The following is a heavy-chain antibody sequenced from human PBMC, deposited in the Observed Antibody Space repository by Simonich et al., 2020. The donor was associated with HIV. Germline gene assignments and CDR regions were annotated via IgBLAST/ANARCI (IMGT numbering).Heavy chain of an antibody. Sequence: QVHLQQWDAGLLKPSETLSLTCAVYGGSFSGYYWTWIRQPPGKGLEWIGEINHSGSTDNNPSLKSRVTISVDTSKNQFSLKLSSVTAADTAVYYCARRTGYDLDYWGQGTLVTVSS. CDR1: GGSFSGYY. D-gene: IGHD5-12*01. V-gene: IGHV4-34*01. CDR2: INHSGST. J-gene: IGHJ4*02. CDR3: ARRTGYDLDY.